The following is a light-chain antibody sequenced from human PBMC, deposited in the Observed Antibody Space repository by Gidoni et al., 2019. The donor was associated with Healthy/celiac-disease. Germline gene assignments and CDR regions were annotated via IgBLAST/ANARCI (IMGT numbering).Light chain of an antibody. J-gene: IGKJ4*01. CDR3: QQYNNWPPLT. CDR1: QSVSSN. Sequence: EMVMTQSPATLSVSTRERATLSCRASQSVSSNLAWYQQKPGQAPRLLIYGASTRATGIPARFSGSGSGTEFTLTISSLQSEDFAVYYCQQYNNWPPLTFGGXTKVEIK. CDR2: GAS. V-gene: IGKV3-15*01.